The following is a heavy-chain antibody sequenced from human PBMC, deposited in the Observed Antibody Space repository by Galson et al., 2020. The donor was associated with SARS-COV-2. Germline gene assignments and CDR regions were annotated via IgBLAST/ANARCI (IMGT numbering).Heavy chain of an antibody. Sequence: HSGGSLRLSCAAPGFTFSTYWMSWVRQAPGKGLEWVANIKEDGRDKNYVDSVKGRLTISRENATNSMYQQMNSLRAEDTSMYYCVRDFLGSCSGGSCYDNWFDPWGQGALVPGSS. J-gene: IGHJ5*02. CDR1: GFTFSTYW. CDR2: IKEDGRDK. V-gene: IGHV3-7*01. D-gene: IGHD2-15*01. CDR3: VRDFLGSCSGGSCYDNWFDP.